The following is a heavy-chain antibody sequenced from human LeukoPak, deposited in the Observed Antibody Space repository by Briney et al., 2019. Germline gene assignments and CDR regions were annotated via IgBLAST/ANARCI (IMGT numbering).Heavy chain of an antibody. CDR3: ERLEHILVVTAINNNWFDP. CDR1: GYSFTSYW. D-gene: IGHD2-21*02. CDR2: ICTGDSDN. J-gene: IGHJ5*02. V-gene: IGHV5-51*01. Sequence: GESLKISCKGSGYSFTSYWIGWVRQMPGKGLEGMGIICTGDSDNRYSTSLQGQVTFSADKSISTSYLQWSSLKTSDTSLYNCERLEHILVVTAINNNWFDPWGQGTLVTVSS.